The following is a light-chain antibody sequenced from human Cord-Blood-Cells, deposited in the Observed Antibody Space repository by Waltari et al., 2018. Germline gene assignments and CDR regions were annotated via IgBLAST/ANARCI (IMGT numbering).Light chain of an antibody. CDR2: EVS. V-gene: IGLV2-8*01. J-gene: IGLJ2*01. Sequence: QSALTQPPSASGSPGQSVTISCTGTSSDVGGYNFVSWYQQHPGKAPKLMSYEVSKRPAGVPDRFSGSKSGDTASLTGSGLQAEDEADYYCSSYAGSNNLVFGAGTKLTVL. CDR3: SSYAGSNNLV. CDR1: SSDVGGYNF.